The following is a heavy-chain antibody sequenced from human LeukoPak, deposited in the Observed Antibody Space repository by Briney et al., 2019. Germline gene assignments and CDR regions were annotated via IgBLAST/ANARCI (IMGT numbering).Heavy chain of an antibody. J-gene: IGHJ5*02. Sequence: TGGSLRLSCAASGFTFCRYCMSCVRQAPGKGLEGVANIKQDGSEKYYMDSVKGRFTISRDNAKNALYLKMNSLRAEDTAVYYCARDDCSSISCYHNWFDPWGQGTLVTVSS. V-gene: IGHV3-7*01. CDR3: ARDDCSSISCYHNWFDP. D-gene: IGHD2-2*01. CDR1: GFTFCRYC. CDR2: IKQDGSEK.